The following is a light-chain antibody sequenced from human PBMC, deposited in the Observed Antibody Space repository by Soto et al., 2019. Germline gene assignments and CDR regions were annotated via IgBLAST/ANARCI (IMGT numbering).Light chain of an antibody. CDR3: ASFRSGTILV. CDR1: RSDIGESNF. CDR2: EVN. V-gene: IGLV2-14*01. J-gene: IGLJ1*01. Sequence: QSALTEPASVSGSPEQTDTISCTVPRSDIGESNFISWYQHSPGTAPRLLIYEVNNRPSGVSKRFSGSKAGNTASLTISGLLDDDEADYFCASFRSGTILVFGSGTKVTVL.